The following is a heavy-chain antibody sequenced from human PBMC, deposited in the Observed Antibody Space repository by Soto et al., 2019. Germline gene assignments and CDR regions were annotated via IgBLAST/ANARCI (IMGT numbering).Heavy chain of an antibody. J-gene: IGHJ4*02. Sequence: QVQLVQSGAEVKKPGSSLKVSCKASGDTFDIYGFNWVRQAPGQGLEWLGTIIPIFGTVDYAQKFEGRVSITADKSTSTAYMELASLTSEDSAIYYCARGGIHFYDDSGHAFDYWGQGTLITVSS. CDR2: IIPIFGTV. V-gene: IGHV1-69*06. CDR3: ARGGIHFYDDSGHAFDY. D-gene: IGHD3-22*01. CDR1: GDTFDIYG.